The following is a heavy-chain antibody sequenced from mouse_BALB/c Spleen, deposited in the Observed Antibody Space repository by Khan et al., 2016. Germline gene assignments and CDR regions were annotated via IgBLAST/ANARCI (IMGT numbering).Heavy chain of an antibody. CDR2: INPSSSDT. CDR1: GYSFTSYT. V-gene: IGHV1-4*01. D-gene: IGHD1-1*01. CDR3: AGNFTTLAAPPDY. J-gene: IGHJ2*01. Sequence: QVQLQQSGAELARPGASVKMSCKASGYSFTSYTMHWVKQRPGQGLEWLGFINPSSSDTNYNQNFKDKATLTADKSSSTAYMQLSSLTSEDSAVYFCAGNFTTLAAPPDYWGQGTTLTVSS.